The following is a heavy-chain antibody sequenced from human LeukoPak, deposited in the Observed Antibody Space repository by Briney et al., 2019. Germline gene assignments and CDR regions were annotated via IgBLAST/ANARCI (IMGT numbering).Heavy chain of an antibody. V-gene: IGHV4-34*01. CDR2: TNHSGST. Sequence: KPSETLSLTCAVYGGSFSGYYWSWIRQPPGKGLEWIGETNHSGSTNYNPSLKSRVTISVDTSKNQFSLKLSSVTAADTAVYYCARGRPYYYDSSFSYYFDYWGQGTLVTVSS. J-gene: IGHJ4*02. D-gene: IGHD3-22*01. CDR3: ARGRPYYYDSSFSYYFDY. CDR1: GGSFSGYY.